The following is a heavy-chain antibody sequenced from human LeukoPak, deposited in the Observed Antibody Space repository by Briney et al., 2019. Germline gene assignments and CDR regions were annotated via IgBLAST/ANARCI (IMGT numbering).Heavy chain of an antibody. CDR2: IKEDGSEK. V-gene: IGHV3-7*01. J-gene: IGHJ4*02. CDR3: ARRPGGYYDTNGILEYFDS. Sequence: GGSLRLSCAASGLTFSSYWMSWVRQAPGKGLEWVANIKEDGSEKYYVDSVKGRFTISRDNATKSLYLQMNSLRAEDTAVYYCARRPGGYYDTNGILEYFDSWGQGALVTVSS. D-gene: IGHD3-22*01. CDR1: GLTFSSYW.